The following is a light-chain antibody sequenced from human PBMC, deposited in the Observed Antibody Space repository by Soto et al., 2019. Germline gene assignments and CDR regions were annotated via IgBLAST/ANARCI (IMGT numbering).Light chain of an antibody. CDR1: HDIGKN. CDR3: QRYNNVPKT. V-gene: IGKV1-27*01. Sequence: DFLMTQSPSSLSASVGDRLTITCRASHDIGKNLAWYQQKPGKVPQVLIYGTSTLQSGTPSRFSGSGSGKDFTLTISSLQPEDVATYYCQRYNNVPKTFGQGTKVEVK. CDR2: GTS. J-gene: IGKJ1*01.